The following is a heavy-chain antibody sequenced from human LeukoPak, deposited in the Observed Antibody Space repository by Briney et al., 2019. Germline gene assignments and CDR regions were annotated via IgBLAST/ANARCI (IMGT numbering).Heavy chain of an antibody. CDR2: INPNSAST. CDR1: GYTFTNYY. CDR3: ARMAAAGTWYFDL. J-gene: IGHJ2*01. V-gene: IGHV1-46*01. Sequence: ASVKVSCRTSGYTFTNYYLHWVRQAPGQGLEWMGIINPNSASTTYAQKFQGRVTMTRDTSTSTVYMELSSLRSEDTAVYYCARMAAAGTWYFDLWGRGTLVTVSS. D-gene: IGHD6-13*01.